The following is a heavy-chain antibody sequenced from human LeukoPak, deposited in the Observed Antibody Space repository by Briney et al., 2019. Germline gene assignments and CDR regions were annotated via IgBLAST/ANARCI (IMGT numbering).Heavy chain of an antibody. J-gene: IGHJ4*02. CDR3: ARDLPGIAAVYPDY. Sequence: PSETLSLTCTVSGGSISSSSYYWGWIRQPPGKGLEWIGSIYYSGSTYYNPSLKSRVTISVDTSKNQFSLKLSSVTAADTAVYYCARDLPGIAAVYPDYWGQGTLVTVSS. D-gene: IGHD6-13*01. CDR2: IYYSGST. V-gene: IGHV4-39*07. CDR1: GGSISSSSYY.